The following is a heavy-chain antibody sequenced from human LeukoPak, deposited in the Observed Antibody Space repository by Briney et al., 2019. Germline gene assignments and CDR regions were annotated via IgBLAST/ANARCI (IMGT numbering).Heavy chain of an antibody. CDR2: IYYSGST. V-gene: IGHV4-39*07. J-gene: IGHJ6*01. CDR1: GGSISSSSYY. CDR3: ARDRDIVVVVAATRDYYYGMDV. Sequence: SETLFLTCTVSGGSISSSSYYWGWIRQPPGKGLEWIGSIYYSGSTYYNPSLKSRVTISVDTSKNQFSLKLSSVTAADTAVYYCARDRDIVVVVAATRDYYYGMDVWGQGTTVTVSS. D-gene: IGHD2-15*01.